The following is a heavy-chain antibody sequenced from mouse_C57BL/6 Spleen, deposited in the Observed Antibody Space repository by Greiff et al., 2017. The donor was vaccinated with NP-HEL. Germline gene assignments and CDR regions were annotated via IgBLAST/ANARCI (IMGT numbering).Heavy chain of an antibody. Sequence: QVQLQQPGAELVKPGASVKLSCKASGYTFTSYWMQWVKQRPGQGLEWIGEIDPSDSYTNYNQKFKGKATLTVDTSSSTAYMQLSSLTSEDSAVYYCARGRLRGAYWGQGTLVTVSA. CDR1: GYTFTSYW. CDR3: ARGRLRGAY. D-gene: IGHD2-4*01. V-gene: IGHV1-50*01. J-gene: IGHJ3*01. CDR2: IDPSDSYT.